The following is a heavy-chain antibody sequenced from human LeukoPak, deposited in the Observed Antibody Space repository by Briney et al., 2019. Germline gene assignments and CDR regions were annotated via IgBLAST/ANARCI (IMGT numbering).Heavy chain of an antibody. CDR2: IKEDGGEQ. J-gene: IGHJ4*02. D-gene: IGHD3-16*01. Sequence: PGGSLRLSCAASGFTFSSFSMTWVRQAPGKGLEWVARIKEDGGEQKYVDSVKGRFTISRDNAKNSLYLQMNSLRAEDTAMYYCARIRSWGYFDYWGQGALVIVSS. CDR1: GFTFSSFS. CDR3: ARIRSWGYFDY. V-gene: IGHV3-7*01.